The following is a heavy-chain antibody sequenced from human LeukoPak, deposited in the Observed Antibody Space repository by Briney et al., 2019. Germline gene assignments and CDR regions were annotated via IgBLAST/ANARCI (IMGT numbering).Heavy chain of an antibody. CDR1: GIIFSSYS. J-gene: IGHJ6*02. D-gene: IGHD3-22*01. CDR2: ISSSGSTI. Sequence: PGGSLRLSCAVSGIIFSSYSMNWVRQAPGKGLEWVSYISSSGSTIYYADSVKGRFTISRDNAKNSLYLQMNSLRAEDTAVYYCARGQYLYYDSRGCIGVDVWGQGTTVTVSS. V-gene: IGHV3-48*01. CDR3: ARGQYLYYDSRGCIGVDV.